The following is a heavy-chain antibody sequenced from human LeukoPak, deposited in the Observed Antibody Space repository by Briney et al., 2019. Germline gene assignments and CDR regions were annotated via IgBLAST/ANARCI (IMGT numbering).Heavy chain of an antibody. CDR2: IIPILGIA. Sequence: GASVKVSCKASGYTFTGYYMHWVRQAPGQGLEWMGRIIPILGIANYAQKFQGRVTITADKSTSTAYMELSSLRSEDTAVYYCARVVGFGGVNKDWGQGTLVTVSS. J-gene: IGHJ4*02. V-gene: IGHV1-69*04. D-gene: IGHD3-16*01. CDR3: ARVVGFGGVNKD. CDR1: GYTFTGYY.